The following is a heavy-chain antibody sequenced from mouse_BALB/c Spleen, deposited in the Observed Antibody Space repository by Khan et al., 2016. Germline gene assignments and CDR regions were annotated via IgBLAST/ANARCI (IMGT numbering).Heavy chain of an antibody. Sequence: QVQLKQSGPQLVRPGASVKISCKASGYSFTSYWMHWVKQRPGQGLEWIGMIDPSDSETRLNQKFKDKATLTVDKSSSTAYMQLSSPTSEDSAVSYYARGITTNYYAMDYWGQGTSVTVSS. CDR3: ARGITTNYYAMDY. CDR2: IDPSDSET. D-gene: IGHD2-4*01. V-gene: IGHV1S126*01. CDR1: GYSFTSYW. J-gene: IGHJ4*01.